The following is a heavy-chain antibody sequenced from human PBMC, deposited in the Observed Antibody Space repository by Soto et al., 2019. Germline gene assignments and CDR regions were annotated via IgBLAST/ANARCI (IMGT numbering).Heavy chain of an antibody. D-gene: IGHD2-2*01. CDR1: GFRLSDSA. Sequence: EVQLLESGGGLVQPGGSLRLSCAASGFRLSDSAVSWVRQAPGKGLEWVSSLTVTGDSAFYSDSVKGRFTISRDISKSTMYLQMNRLRAEDTAVYYCAKDCCSYPAFYPYFYYVGVWGRGTTVTVSS. V-gene: IGHV3-23*01. J-gene: IGHJ6*03. CDR2: LTVTGDSA. CDR3: AKDCCSYPAFYPYFYYVGV.